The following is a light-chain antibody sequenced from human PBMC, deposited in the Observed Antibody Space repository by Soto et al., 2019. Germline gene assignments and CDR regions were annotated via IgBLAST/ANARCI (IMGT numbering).Light chain of an antibody. CDR2: DVG. CDR3: QTWGTGIRV. V-gene: IGLV2-11*01. Sequence: QSALTQPRSVSGSPGQSVTISCTGTSSDVGGYNYVSWYQQHPGKAPKLMIYDVGKRPSGVPDRFSGSKSDNTASLTISGLQAEDEADYYCQTWGTGIRVFGGGTKLTVL. CDR1: SSDVGGYNY. J-gene: IGLJ2*01.